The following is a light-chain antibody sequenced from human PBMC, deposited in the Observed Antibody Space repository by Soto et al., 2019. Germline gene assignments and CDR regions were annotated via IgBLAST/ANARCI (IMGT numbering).Light chain of an antibody. J-gene: IGKJ1*01. CDR2: GAS. Sequence: EIVMTQSPATLSVSPGERATLSCRASQSVSSNLAWYQQKPGQAPRLLVYGASTRPTGIPARFSGSGSGTEFTLTISSLQSEDSGIYYCLQDNDWPLSTFGQGTKVDI. V-gene: IGKV3-15*01. CDR1: QSVSSN. CDR3: LQDNDWPLST.